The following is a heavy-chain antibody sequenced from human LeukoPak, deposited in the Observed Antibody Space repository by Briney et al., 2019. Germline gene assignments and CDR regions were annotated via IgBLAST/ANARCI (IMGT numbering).Heavy chain of an antibody. CDR2: IYYRGST. CDR3: ARRVWNLTYYFDY. D-gene: IGHD1-1*01. Sequence: PSQTLSLTCSVTGGSISSSDYYWSWIRQHPGKGLEWIGYIYYRGSTYYNPSLKGRVIMAVDTAKNQFSLKLSSVTAADTAIYYCARRVWNLTYYFDYWGQGTLVTVSS. V-gene: IGHV4-31*03. J-gene: IGHJ4*02. CDR1: GGSISSSDYY.